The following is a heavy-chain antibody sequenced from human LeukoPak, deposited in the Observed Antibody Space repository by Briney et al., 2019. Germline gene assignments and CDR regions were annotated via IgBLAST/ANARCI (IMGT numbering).Heavy chain of an antibody. J-gene: IGHJ4*02. V-gene: IGHV4-38-2*01. CDR1: GYSISSGYY. D-gene: IGHD2-2*02. Sequence: PSETLSLTCAVSGYSISSGYYWGWIRQPPGKGLEWIGSIYRSGSTYYNPSLKSRVTISVDTSKNQFSLKLSSVTAADTAVCYCARGTSRYSDYFDYWGQGTLVTVSS. CDR2: IYRSGST. CDR3: ARGTSRYSDYFDY.